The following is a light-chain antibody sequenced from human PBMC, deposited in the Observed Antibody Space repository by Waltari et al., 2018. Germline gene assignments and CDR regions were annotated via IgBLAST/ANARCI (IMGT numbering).Light chain of an antibody. CDR1: SSDVGDNDH. Sequence: QSGLTQPASVSGSPGQSVTISCTGSSSDVGDNDHVSWYQKQPDRAPRLIIFHVSHRPPGVSNRFSASKSGNTASLTISGLRTEDEADYYCASYTSDVWVFAGGTKLTVL. CDR3: ASYTSDVWV. J-gene: IGLJ3*02. V-gene: IGLV2-14*03. CDR2: HVS.